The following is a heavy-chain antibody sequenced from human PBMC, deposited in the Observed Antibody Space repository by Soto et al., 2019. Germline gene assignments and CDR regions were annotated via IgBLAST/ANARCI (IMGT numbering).Heavy chain of an antibody. CDR1: GGSISSSNW. V-gene: IGHV4-4*02. CDR2: IYHSGST. Sequence: QVQLQESGPGLVKPSGTLSLTCAVSGGSISSSNWWSWVRQPPGKGLERIGEIYHSGSTNNNQSLKSLVTISVDKSKNQFSLKLSSVTAADTAGDYCARVPSVLGYYFDYWVQGTLVTVSS. D-gene: IGHD3-16*01. CDR3: ARVPSVLGYYFDY. J-gene: IGHJ4*02.